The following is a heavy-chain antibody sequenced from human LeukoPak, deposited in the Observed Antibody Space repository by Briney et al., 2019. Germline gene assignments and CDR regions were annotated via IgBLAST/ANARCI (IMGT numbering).Heavy chain of an antibody. J-gene: IGHJ4*02. D-gene: IGHD3-22*01. CDR1: GGSISSSSAY. CDR3: ARNYYDSSGGLGY. Sequence: SETLSLTCTVSGGSISSSSAYWGWIRQPPGKGLEWIGSIYYSGSTYDNPSLKSRVTISVDTSKNQVSLKLRSVTAADTAVYYCARNYYDSSGGLGYWGQGTLVTVSS. CDR2: IYYSGST. V-gene: IGHV4-39*01.